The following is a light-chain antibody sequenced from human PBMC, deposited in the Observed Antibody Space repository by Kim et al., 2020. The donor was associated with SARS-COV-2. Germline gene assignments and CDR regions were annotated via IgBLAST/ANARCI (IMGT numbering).Light chain of an antibody. CDR2: DTF. V-gene: IGKV3-20*01. Sequence: IVLTQSPGTLSLSPGERATLSCRASQNVDNYYLAWYQQRPGQAPRLLIYDTFLRATGLPDRFSGSGSGTDFTLTISSLEPEDLAVYYCQQYANSVSFGRGTKLEI. J-gene: IGKJ4*01. CDR3: QQYANSVS. CDR1: QNVDNYY.